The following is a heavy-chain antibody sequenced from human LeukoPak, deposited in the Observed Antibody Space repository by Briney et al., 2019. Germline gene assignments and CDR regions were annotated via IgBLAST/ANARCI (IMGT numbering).Heavy chain of an antibody. D-gene: IGHD1/OR15-1a*01. CDR2: IFPGDSET. J-gene: IGHJ4*02. V-gene: IGHV5-51*01. CDR1: GYKFTTYW. Sequence: GESLKISCKGSGYKFTTYWTGWVRQLPGKGLEWMGIIFPGDSETIYSPSFQGQVTISADTSISTAYLQWNSLKTSDTARYYCATSESQTKFDYWGQGTLVTVSS. CDR3: ATSESQTKFDY.